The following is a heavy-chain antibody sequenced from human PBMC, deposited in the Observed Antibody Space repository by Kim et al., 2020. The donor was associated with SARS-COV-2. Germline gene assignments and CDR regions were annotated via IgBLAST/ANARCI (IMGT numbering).Heavy chain of an antibody. V-gene: IGHV4-59*13. CDR2: MSSSGAI. CDR3: ARVLGRDESGFYYY. CDR1: GGSLKNYW. D-gene: IGHD3-3*01. Sequence: SETLSLTCNVYGGSLKNYWWAWIRQSPGKGLECIGHMSSSGAISYNPPLKSRVSMSIDMSKNEFSMKLTSVTPNDTARYYCARVLGRDESGFYYY. J-gene: IGHJ6*01.